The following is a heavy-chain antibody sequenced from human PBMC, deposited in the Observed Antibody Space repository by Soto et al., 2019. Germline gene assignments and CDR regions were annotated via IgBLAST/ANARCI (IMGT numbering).Heavy chain of an antibody. CDR1: GFTFSSYG. Sequence: GGSLRLSCAASGFTFSSYGMHWVRQAPGKGLEWVAVISYDGSNKYYADSVKGRFTISRDNSKNTLYLQKNSLRAEDTAVYYCAKDWDRYPVNYWGQGTLVTVSS. J-gene: IGHJ4*02. CDR3: AKDWDRYPVNY. V-gene: IGHV3-30*18. CDR2: ISYDGSNK. D-gene: IGHD1-20*01.